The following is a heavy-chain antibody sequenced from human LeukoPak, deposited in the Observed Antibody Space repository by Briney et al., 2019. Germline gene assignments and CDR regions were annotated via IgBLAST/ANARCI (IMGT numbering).Heavy chain of an antibody. J-gene: IGHJ4*02. Sequence: PSETLSLTCTVSVGSISSYYWSWIRQPPGKGLDWIGYIYYSGSTNYNPSLKIRVTISVDTSKNQFSLKRSSVTAADTAVYYCARVVVPAAMPDYWGQGTLVTVSS. CDR1: VGSISSYY. CDR3: ARVVVPAAMPDY. CDR2: IYYSGST. D-gene: IGHD2-2*01. V-gene: IGHV4-59*01.